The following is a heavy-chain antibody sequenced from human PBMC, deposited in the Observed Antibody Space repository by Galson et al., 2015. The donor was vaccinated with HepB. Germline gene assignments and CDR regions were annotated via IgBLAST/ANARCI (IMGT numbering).Heavy chain of an antibody. Sequence: SLRLSCAASGFTFSTYAMYWVRQAPGKGLEWVAVISYDGSTKYYTDSVKGRFTISRDNSKNTLYLQMNSLRAEDTAVCYCARDREGYQLLFDYWGQGTLVTVSS. CDR1: GFTFSTYA. J-gene: IGHJ4*02. V-gene: IGHV3-30*03. CDR3: ARDREGYQLLFDY. D-gene: IGHD2-2*01. CDR2: ISYDGSTK.